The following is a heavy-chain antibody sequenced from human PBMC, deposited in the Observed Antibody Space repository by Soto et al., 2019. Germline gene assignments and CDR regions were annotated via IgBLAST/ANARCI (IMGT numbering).Heavy chain of an antibody. CDR1: GFTFSSYG. D-gene: IGHD3-22*01. V-gene: IGHV3-33*01. CDR3: ARDYYDSSGYYRYFDY. J-gene: IGHJ4*02. Sequence: QVQLVKSGGGVVQPGRSLRLSCAASGFTFSSYGMHWVRQAPGKGLEWVAVIWYDGSNKYYADSVKGRFTISRDNSKNTLYLQMNSLRAEDTAVYYCARDYYDSSGYYRYFDYWGQGTLVTVSS. CDR2: IWYDGSNK.